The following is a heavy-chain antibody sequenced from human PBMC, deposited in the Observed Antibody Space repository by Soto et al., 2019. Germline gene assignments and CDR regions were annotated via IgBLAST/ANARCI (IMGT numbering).Heavy chain of an antibody. CDR1: GGTFRRHA. Sequence: AVKVSSKDTGGTFRRHAISWVRQAPGQGLEWMGGIIPIFGTANYAQKFQGRVTITADKSTSTAYTELSSLTSEDTAVYYCATDQYFSGGSCYVEYFDYRGEINLFTV. J-gene: IGHJ4*02. V-gene: IGHV1-69*06. CDR2: IIPIFGTA. D-gene: IGHD2-15*01. CDR3: ATDQYFSGGSCYVEYFDY.